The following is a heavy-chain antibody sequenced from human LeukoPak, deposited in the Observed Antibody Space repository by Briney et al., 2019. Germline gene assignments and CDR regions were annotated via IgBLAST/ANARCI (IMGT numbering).Heavy chain of an antibody. V-gene: IGHV3-66*01. CDR2: IYSGGST. J-gene: IGHJ3*02. CDR3: GREILPSYAFDI. D-gene: IGHD2/OR15-2a*01. CDR1: GFTVSSNF. Sequence: PSGGSLRLSCAASGFTVSSNFMSWVRQAPGKGLEWVSAIYSGGSTYYADSVKGRFTISRDISKNTLFFGMNSLRAEDTAVYYCGREILPSYAFDIWGQGTMVTVSS.